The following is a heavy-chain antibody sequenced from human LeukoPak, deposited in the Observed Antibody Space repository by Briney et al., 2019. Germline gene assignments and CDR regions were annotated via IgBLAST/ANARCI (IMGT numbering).Heavy chain of an antibody. CDR3: AKEGFLFWSGRGANFDY. D-gene: IGHD3-3*01. J-gene: IGHJ4*02. CDR2: IYYSGST. CDR1: GGSISSSSYY. Sequence: SETLSLTCTVSGGSISSSSYYWGWIRQPPGKGLEWIGSIYYSGSTYYNPSLKSRVTISVDTSKNQFSLKLSSVTAADTAVYYCAKEGFLFWSGRGANFDYWGQGTLVTVSS. V-gene: IGHV4-39*07.